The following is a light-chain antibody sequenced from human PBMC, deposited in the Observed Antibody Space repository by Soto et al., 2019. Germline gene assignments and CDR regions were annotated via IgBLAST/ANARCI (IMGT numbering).Light chain of an antibody. J-gene: IGKJ3*01. CDR2: GAS. Sequence: EIVLTQSPGTLSLSPGERATLSCRASQSVGSSYLAWYQQKPGQAPRLLIYGASSRATGIPDRFSGSGSGTDFTLTISRLEPDDSAVYFCQQYGSSPLTFGPGTKVDIK. CDR3: QQYGSSPLT. CDR1: QSVGSSY. V-gene: IGKV3-20*01.